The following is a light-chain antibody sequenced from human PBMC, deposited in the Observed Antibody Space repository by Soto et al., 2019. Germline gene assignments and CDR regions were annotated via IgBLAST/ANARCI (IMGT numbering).Light chain of an antibody. Sequence: DIQMTQSPSSLSASVGDSVTITCRASQSISTNLHWYQQKAGKAPNLLIFGASNLQSGVPSRFSGSGSGTDFTLTIGSLQPEDFATYYCQQSYSTPLTFGGGTKVEIK. CDR2: GAS. CDR3: QQSYSTPLT. CDR1: QSISTN. V-gene: IGKV1-39*01. J-gene: IGKJ4*01.